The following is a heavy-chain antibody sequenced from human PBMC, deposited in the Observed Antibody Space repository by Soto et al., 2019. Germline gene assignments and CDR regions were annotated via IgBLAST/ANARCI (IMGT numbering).Heavy chain of an antibody. CDR1: GFSLPTLGLG. J-gene: IGHJ5*02. CDR2: IYWDDDK. V-gene: IGHV2-5*02. Sequence: QITLKESGPTLVKPTQTLTLTCTFSGFSLPTLGLGWGWSRRPPGRPLECLALIYWDDDKRYSPSLQSRLSITKDTSKNQVVLTMTNVDPVDTATYYCAHIPNYYQYDWFDPWGQGTLVSVSS. CDR3: AHIPNYYQYDWFDP. D-gene: IGHD3-16*01.